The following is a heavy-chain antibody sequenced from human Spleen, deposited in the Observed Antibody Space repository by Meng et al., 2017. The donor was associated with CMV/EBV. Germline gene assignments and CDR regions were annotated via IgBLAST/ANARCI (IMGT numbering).Heavy chain of an antibody. D-gene: IGHD3-3*01. CDR1: GFIFSSYE. Sequence: GGSLRLSCAASGFIFSSYEMNWVRQAPGKGLEWVSYISHNGKSIYYGDSVKGRFTISRDNAKNTLYLQMNSLRAEDTAVYYCARAGYDFWSGQGWFDPWGQGTLVTVSS. CDR3: ARAGYDFWSGQGWFDP. CDR2: ISHNGKSI. J-gene: IGHJ5*02. V-gene: IGHV3-48*03.